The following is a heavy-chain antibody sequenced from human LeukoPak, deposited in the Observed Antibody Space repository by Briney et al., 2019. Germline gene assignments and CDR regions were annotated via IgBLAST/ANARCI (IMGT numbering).Heavy chain of an antibody. Sequence: GSLRHSSATSGFTASINYISWVRHAPRKGLELVSAVYIGGSAYHANSVKGRFTISRDNSKSTLYFQMSSLRAEDTAVYYCAREALGATRPFDIWGQGKIVADSS. D-gene: IGHD1-26*01. CDR3: AREALGATRPFDI. CDR2: VYIGGSA. V-gene: IGHV3-53*01. J-gene: IGHJ3*02. CDR1: GFTASINY.